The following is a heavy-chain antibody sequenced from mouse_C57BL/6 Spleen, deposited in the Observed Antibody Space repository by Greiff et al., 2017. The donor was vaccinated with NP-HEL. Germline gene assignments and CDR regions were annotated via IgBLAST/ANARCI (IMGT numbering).Heavy chain of an antibody. CDR2: IDPSDRET. CDR3: ARSGQLRLQDY. CDR1: GYTFTSYW. J-gene: IGHJ2*01. D-gene: IGHD3-2*02. Sequence: QVQLQQPGAELVRPGSSVKLSCKASGYTFTSYWMHWVKQRPIQGLEWIGNIDPSDRETHYNQKFKDKATLTVDKSSSTAYMQLSSLTSEDSAVYYCARSGQLRLQDYWGQGTTLTVSS. V-gene: IGHV1-52*01.